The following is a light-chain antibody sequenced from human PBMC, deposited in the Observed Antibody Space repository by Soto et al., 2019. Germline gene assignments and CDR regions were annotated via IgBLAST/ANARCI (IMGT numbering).Light chain of an antibody. CDR3: SSYTSSNTHV. Sequence: QSALTQPASVSGSPGQSITISCTGTTSDVSGYNFVSWYQQYPGKAPKLMIYDVSNRPSGVSNRFSGSKSGNTASLTISGLQAEDEADYYCSSYTSSNTHVFGAGTKLTVL. J-gene: IGLJ2*01. V-gene: IGLV2-14*03. CDR2: DVS. CDR1: TSDVSGYNF.